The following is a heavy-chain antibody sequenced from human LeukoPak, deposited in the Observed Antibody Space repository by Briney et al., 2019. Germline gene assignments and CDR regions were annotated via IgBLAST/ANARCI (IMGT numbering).Heavy chain of an antibody. CDR3: ARRRYYDGSGYLE. D-gene: IGHD3-22*01. CDR2: IYYSGRT. CDR1: GDSVSRSDSY. Sequence: SETLSLTCSVSGDSVSRSDSYWDWIRQPPGKGLEWIGTIYYSGRTFYSPSLKSRVTMSVDPSNNQFSLTLRSVTAADTAVYYCARRRYYDGSGYLEWGQGTLLSVSS. V-gene: IGHV4-39*01. J-gene: IGHJ1*01.